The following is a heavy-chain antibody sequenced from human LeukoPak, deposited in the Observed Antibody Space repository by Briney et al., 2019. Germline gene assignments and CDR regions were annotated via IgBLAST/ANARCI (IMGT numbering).Heavy chain of an antibody. Sequence: GESLKISCKGSGYSFTNYWIAWVRQMPGKGLEWMGIIYPDDSDTRYSPSFQGQVTISADKSISTAYLQWSSLKASDTAMYYCARRVAVAGVNCYGMDVWGQGTTVTVSS. D-gene: IGHD6-19*01. J-gene: IGHJ6*02. CDR2: IYPDDSDT. V-gene: IGHV5-51*01. CDR1: GYSFTNYW. CDR3: ARRVAVAGVNCYGMDV.